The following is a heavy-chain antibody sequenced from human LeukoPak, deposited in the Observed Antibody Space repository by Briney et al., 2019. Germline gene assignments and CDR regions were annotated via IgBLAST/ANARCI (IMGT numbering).Heavy chain of an antibody. J-gene: IGHJ4*02. D-gene: IGHD2-21*02. CDR2: ISYDGSNK. V-gene: IGHV3-30-3*01. Sequence: GGSLRLSCAASGFTFSSYAKHWVRQAPGKGLEWVAVISYDGSNKYYADSVKGRFTISRDNSKNTLYLQMNSLRAEDTAVYYCAREVSPYCGGDCYSPPPIDYWGQGTLVTVSS. CDR3: AREVSPYCGGDCYSPPPIDY. CDR1: GFTFSSYA.